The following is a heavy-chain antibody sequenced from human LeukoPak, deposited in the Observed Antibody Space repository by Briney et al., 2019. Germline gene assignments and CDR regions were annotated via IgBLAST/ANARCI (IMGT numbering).Heavy chain of an antibody. CDR1: GFTFDDYA. D-gene: IGHD3-10*01. J-gene: IGHJ6*03. CDR2: ISWDGGST. V-gene: IGHV3-43D*03. Sequence: GGSLRLSCAASGFTFDDYAMHWVRQAPGKGLEWVSLISWDGGSTYYADSVKGRFTISRDDSKNSLYLQMNSLRAEDTALYYCAKDTSADGSGSYYYYYMDVWGKGTTVTVSS. CDR3: AKDTSADGSGSYYYYYMDV.